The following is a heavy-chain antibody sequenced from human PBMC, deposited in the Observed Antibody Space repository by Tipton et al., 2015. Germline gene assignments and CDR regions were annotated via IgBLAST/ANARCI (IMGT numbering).Heavy chain of an antibody. D-gene: IGHD2-15*01. CDR3: ARENRFGGRGYFDH. Sequence: RLSCAASGFTFSSHAMSWVRQAPGKGLEWVSAISGSGGSTYYVDSVKGRFTISRDNAKNSLYLQMSRLRAEDTAVYYCARENRFGGRGYFDHWGRGTPVTVSS. J-gene: IGHJ4*02. V-gene: IGHV3-23*01. CDR2: ISGSGGST. CDR1: GFTFSSHA.